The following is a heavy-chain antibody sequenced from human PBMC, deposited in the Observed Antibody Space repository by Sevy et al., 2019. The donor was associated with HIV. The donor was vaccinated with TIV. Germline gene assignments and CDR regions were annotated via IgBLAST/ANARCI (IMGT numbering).Heavy chain of an antibody. J-gene: IGHJ4*02. CDR3: TRVHSGGYPFDY. Sequence: GGSLRLSCAASGFSVSSNYMSWVRQAPGKGLEWVSLIYSSGRTYYGDSVKGRFTISRDDSKNTLYLQMNSVIAEDTALYYCTRVHSGGYPFDYWGQGSLVTVSS. V-gene: IGHV3-53*01. CDR1: GFSVSSNY. CDR2: IYSSGRT. D-gene: IGHD3-22*01.